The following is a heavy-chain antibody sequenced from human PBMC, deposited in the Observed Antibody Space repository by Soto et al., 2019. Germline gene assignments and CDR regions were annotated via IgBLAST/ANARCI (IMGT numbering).Heavy chain of an antibody. J-gene: IGHJ4*02. Sequence: QITLKESGPTLVKPTQTLTLTCTFSGFSLSTSGVGVGWIRQPPGKALEWLALIYWNDDKRYSPSLRSRLTITKDTSKNQVFLTMTNMDPVYTATYYCAHSLGPGYSSSPHHFDYWGQGTLVTVSS. CDR1: GFSLSTSGVG. CDR3: AHSLGPGYSSSPHHFDY. CDR2: IYWNDDK. V-gene: IGHV2-5*01. D-gene: IGHD6-6*01.